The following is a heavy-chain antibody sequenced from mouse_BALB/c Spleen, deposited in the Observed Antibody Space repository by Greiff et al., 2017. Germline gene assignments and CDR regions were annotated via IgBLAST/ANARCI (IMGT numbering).Heavy chain of an antibody. J-gene: IGHJ2*01. CDR1: GYTFTSYY. Sequence: VKLQESGPELVKPGASVRISCKASGYTFTSYYIHWVKQRPGQGLEWIGWIYPGNVNTKYNEKFKGKATLTADKSSSTAYMQLSSLTSEDSAVYFCARDGNAYFDYWGQGTTLTVSS. V-gene: IGHV1S56*01. CDR3: ARDGNAYFDY. D-gene: IGHD2-1*01. CDR2: IYPGNVNT.